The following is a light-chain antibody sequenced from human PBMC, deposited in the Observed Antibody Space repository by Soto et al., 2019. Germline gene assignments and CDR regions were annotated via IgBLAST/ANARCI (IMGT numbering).Light chain of an antibody. CDR2: RNN. CDR1: SCNIGSNY. V-gene: IGLV1-47*01. CDR3: AAWDDSLSVVV. J-gene: IGLJ2*01. Sequence: QSVLTQPPSASGTPGQRVTISCSGSSCNIGSNYVYWYQQLPGTAPKLLIYRNNQRPSGLPDRFSGSKSGTSASLAISGLRSEDEADYYCAAWDDSLSVVVFGGGTKLTVL.